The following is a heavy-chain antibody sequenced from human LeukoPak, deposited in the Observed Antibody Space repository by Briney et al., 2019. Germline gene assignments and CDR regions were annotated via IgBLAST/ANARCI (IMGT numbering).Heavy chain of an antibody. CDR2: INHSGST. D-gene: IGHD6-13*01. CDR3: ARGFGSSWYRSSLKFDY. V-gene: IGHV4-34*01. CDR1: GGSFSGYY. J-gene: IGHJ4*02. Sequence: SETLSLTCAVYGGSFSGYYWSWIRQPPGKGLEWIGEINHSGSTNYNPSLKSRVTISVDTSKNQFSLKLSSVTAADTAVYYRARGFGSSWYRSSLKFDYWGQGTLVTVSS.